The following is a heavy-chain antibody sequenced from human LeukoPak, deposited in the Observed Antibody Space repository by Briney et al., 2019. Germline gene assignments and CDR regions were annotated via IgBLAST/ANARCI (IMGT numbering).Heavy chain of an antibody. Sequence: PSETLSLTCAVSGGSISSSNWWSWVRPPPGKGLEWIGYIYHSGSTNYNPSLKSRVTISVDKSKNQFSLKLSSVTAADTAVYYCARDRGSSVGVDYWGQGTLVTVSS. CDR1: GGSISSSNW. D-gene: IGHD6-13*01. CDR2: IYHSGST. V-gene: IGHV4-4*02. CDR3: ARDRGSSVGVDY. J-gene: IGHJ4*02.